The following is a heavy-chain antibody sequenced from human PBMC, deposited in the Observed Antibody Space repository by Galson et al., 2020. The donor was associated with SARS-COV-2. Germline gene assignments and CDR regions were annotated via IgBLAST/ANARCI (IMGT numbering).Heavy chain of an antibody. CDR3: ARGVSY. CDR1: FGSITSGSYF. CDR2: IYSSGNT. J-gene: IGHJ4*02. D-gene: IGHD3-10*01. Sequence: SETLSLTCSVSFGSITSGSYFWNWIRQPAVKGLEWIGRIYSSGNTNFNPSLKSRVTISMDTSKNQFSLNLNSVTAADTAIYYCARGVSYWGQGTLVTVSS. V-gene: IGHV4-61*02.